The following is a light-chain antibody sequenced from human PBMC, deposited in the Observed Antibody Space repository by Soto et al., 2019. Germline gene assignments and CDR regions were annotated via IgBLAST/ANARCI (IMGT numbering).Light chain of an antibody. CDR3: PSYDRCLIANYV. J-gene: IGLJ1*01. CDR2: SNI. CDR1: SSNIGAGYD. Sequence: QSVLTQPPSVSGAPGQRVTISCTGTSSNIGAGYDVHWYQHLPGTAPKLLIYSNINRPSGVPDRFSGSKSGTSASLAITGLQAEDESDYYCPSYDRCLIANYVFGTGTEVTV. V-gene: IGLV1-40*01.